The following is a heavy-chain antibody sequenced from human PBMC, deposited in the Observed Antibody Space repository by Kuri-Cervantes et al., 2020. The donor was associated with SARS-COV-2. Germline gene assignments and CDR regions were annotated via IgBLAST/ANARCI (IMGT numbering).Heavy chain of an antibody. Sequence: GESLKISCEASGFTFSNSDMNWVRQAPGKGLEWVSGVSWNGIRTHYADSVKGRFIISRDNSRNFLYQQMNSLRPEDMAVYYCVRHKAAAGIVAPDWGQGTLVTVSS. CDR2: VSWNGIRT. CDR1: GFTFSNSD. D-gene: IGHD6-13*01. V-gene: IGHV3-19*01. J-gene: IGHJ4*02. CDR3: VRHKAAAGIVAPD.